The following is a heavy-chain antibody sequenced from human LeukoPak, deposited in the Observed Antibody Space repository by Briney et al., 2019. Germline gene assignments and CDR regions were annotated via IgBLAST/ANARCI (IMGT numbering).Heavy chain of an antibody. D-gene: IGHD3-10*01. J-gene: IGHJ4*02. V-gene: IGHV3-74*01. CDR1: GFTFNSYW. Sequence: GGSLRLSCAASGFTFNSYWMHWVRQAPGKGLVWVSRINSDGSSTTYADSVRGRFTISRDNAKNTLYLQMNSLRAEDTAVYYCARDRANDYFDYWGQGTLVTVSS. CDR2: INSDGSST. CDR3: ARDRANDYFDY.